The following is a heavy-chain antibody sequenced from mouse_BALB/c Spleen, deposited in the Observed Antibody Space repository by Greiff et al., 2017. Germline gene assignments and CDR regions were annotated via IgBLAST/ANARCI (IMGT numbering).Heavy chain of an antibody. V-gene: IGHV5-9-4*01. CDR3: ARGFDY. CDR2: ISSGGSYT. CDR1: GFTFSSYA. J-gene: IGHJ2*01. Sequence: EVQGVESGGGLVKPGGSLKLSCAASGFTFSSYAMSWVRQSPEKRLEWVAEISSGGSYTYYPDTVTGRFTISRDNAKNTLYLEMSSLRSEDTAMYYCARGFDYWGQGTTLTVAS.